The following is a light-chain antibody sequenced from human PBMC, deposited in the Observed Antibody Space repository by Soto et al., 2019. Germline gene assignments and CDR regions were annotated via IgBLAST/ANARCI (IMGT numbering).Light chain of an antibody. J-gene: IGKJ1*01. Sequence: DIQMTQSPSTLSGSVGDRVTITCRASQTISSWLAWYQQKPGKAPKLLIYKASTLKSGVPSRFSGSGSGTEFTLTIRNLQPDAFATYYCQHNSSYEEAFGQGTKVELK. V-gene: IGKV1-5*03. CDR2: KAS. CDR1: QTISSW. CDR3: QHNSSYEEA.